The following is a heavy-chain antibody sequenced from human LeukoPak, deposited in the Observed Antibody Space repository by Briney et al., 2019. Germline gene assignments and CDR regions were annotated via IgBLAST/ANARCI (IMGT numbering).Heavy chain of an antibody. V-gene: IGHV4-4*09. CDR1: GGSINNHY. CDR3: VLYCALRSTCGYYGMDV. Sequence: SETQSLTCIVSGGSINNHYWTWIRQPPGRGLEWIGDVSFSGSTNYNPFFTSRVTISTDTSKIQFSLKLASVTAADTAVYYCVLYCALRSTCGYYGMDVWGQGTTVTVSS. J-gene: IGHJ6*02. CDR2: VSFSGST. D-gene: IGHD2-21*01.